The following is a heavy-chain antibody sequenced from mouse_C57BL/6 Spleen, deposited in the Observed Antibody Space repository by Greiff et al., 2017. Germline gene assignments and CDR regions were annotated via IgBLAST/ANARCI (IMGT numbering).Heavy chain of an antibody. V-gene: IGHV7-3*01. Sequence: EVKVEESGGGLVQPGGSLSLSCAASGFTFTDYYMSWVRQPPGKALEWLGFIRNKANGYTTEYSASVKGRFTISRDNYQSILYLQMNALRAEDSATYYCARYRGSSFYWYFDVWGTGTTVTVSS. J-gene: IGHJ1*03. CDR2: IRNKANGYTT. D-gene: IGHD1-1*01. CDR3: ARYRGSSFYWYFDV. CDR1: GFTFTDYY.